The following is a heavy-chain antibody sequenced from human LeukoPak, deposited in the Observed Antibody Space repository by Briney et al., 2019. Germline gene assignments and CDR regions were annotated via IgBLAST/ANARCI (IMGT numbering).Heavy chain of an antibody. CDR3: ARVPTMTTGSYYFDY. J-gene: IGHJ4*02. D-gene: IGHD4-11*01. V-gene: IGHV3-21*01. Sequence: GGSLRLSCAASGFTFSSYSMNWVRQAPGKGLEWVSSISSSSSYIYYADSVKGRLTISRDNAKNSLYLQMNSLRAEDTAVYYCARVPTMTTGSYYFDYWGQGTLVTVSS. CDR2: ISSSSSYI. CDR1: GFTFSSYS.